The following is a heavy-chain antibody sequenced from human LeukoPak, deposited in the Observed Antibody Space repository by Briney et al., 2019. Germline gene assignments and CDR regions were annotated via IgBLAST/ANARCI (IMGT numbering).Heavy chain of an antibody. D-gene: IGHD3-10*01. CDR3: ARGESVRSHPSPVGGGSLGH. CDR1: GFTFSSYG. J-gene: IGHJ4*02. Sequence: GGSLRLSCAASGFTFSSYGMHWVRQAPGKGQEWVAVIWYDGSNKYYADSVKGRFTISRDNSKNTLYLQMNSLRAEDTAVYYCARGESVRSHPSPVGGGSLGHWGQGTLVTVSS. V-gene: IGHV3-33*01. CDR2: IWYDGSNK.